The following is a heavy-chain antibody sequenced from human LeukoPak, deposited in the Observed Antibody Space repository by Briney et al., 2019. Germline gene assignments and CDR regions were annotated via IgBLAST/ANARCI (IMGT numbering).Heavy chain of an antibody. CDR3: ASPRGSSSDPYYMDV. CDR1: GGSISSSSYY. CDR2: IYYSGST. D-gene: IGHD6-6*01. Sequence: PSETLSLTCTVSGGSISSSSYYWGWIRQPPGKGLEWIGSIYYSGSTYYNPSLKSRVTISVDTSKNQFSLKLSSVTAADTAVYYCASPRGSSSDPYYMDVWGKGTTVTVSS. J-gene: IGHJ6*03. V-gene: IGHV4-39*01.